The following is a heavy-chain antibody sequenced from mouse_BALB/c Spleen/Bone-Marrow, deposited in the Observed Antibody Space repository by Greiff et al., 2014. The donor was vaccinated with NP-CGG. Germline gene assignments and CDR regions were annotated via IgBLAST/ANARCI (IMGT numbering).Heavy chain of an antibody. Sequence: DVMLVESGGGLVKSGGSLKLSCAASGFSFSNYGMSWVRQTSEKRLEWVATISGDGRYAFYSDSVRGRFTISRDNAKYNLYLQLSSLRAADTALYYCARQAYYDQTEVSFVYWGQGTLVTVSA. V-gene: IGHV5-9-2*01. CDR1: GFSFSNYG. CDR2: ISGDGRYA. J-gene: IGHJ3*01. CDR3: ARQAYYDQTEVSFVY. D-gene: IGHD2-4*01.